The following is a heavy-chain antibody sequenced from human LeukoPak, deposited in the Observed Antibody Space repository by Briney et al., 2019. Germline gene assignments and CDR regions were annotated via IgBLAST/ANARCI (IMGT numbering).Heavy chain of an antibody. J-gene: IGHJ3*02. D-gene: IGHD1-26*01. Sequence: SETLSLTCTVSGGSISSGSYYWSWIRQPAGKGLEWIGRIYTSGSTNYNPSLKSRVTISVDTSKNQFSLKLSSVTAAYTAVYYCARERDRLVGATTEWYDAFDIWGQGTMVTVSS. CDR3: ARERDRLVGATTEWYDAFDI. CDR1: GGSISSGSYY. V-gene: IGHV4-61*02. CDR2: IYTSGST.